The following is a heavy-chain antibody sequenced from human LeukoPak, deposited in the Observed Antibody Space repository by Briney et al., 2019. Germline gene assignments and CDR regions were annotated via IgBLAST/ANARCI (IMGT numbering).Heavy chain of an antibody. D-gene: IGHD3/OR15-3a*01. Sequence: GGSLRLSCAVSGLTFDDYAMHWVRQSPGKGLEWVSGITWHSEITGYADSVKGRFIISRDNAQNSLYLEMNSLRPEDTALYYCAAVPETDFWTGFYVDCWGRGTLVTVSS. J-gene: IGHJ4*02. CDR3: AAVPETDFWTGFYVDC. V-gene: IGHV3-9*01. CDR2: ITWHSEIT. CDR1: GLTFDDYA.